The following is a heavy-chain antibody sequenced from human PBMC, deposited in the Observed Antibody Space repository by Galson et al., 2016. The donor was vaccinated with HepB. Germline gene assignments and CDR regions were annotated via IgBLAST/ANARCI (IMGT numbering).Heavy chain of an antibody. J-gene: IGHJ4*02. V-gene: IGHV4-59*01. CDR1: GGPLGSDS. D-gene: IGHD3-10*01. Sequence: SETLSLTCTVAGGPLGSDSWSWIRQPPGKGLERIGYITYSGSTNYNPSLRSRVTISVDTSKNPFSLRLRSVTAADTAVYFGARSRHFFGVLSFYFDYWGQGTLVTVSS. CDR3: ARSRHFFGVLSFYFDY. CDR2: ITYSGST.